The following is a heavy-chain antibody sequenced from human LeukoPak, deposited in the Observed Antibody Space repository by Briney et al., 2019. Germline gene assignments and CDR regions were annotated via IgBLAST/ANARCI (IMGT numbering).Heavy chain of an antibody. CDR3: GKDPTTALITTDDAFDI. CDR1: GFTFSSYA. D-gene: IGHD3-22*01. CDR2: ISASGGAT. Sequence: PGGSLRLSCVASGFTFSSYAMTWVRQAPGKGLEWVSVISASGGATYYVDSVKGRFIISRDNSKNTLYLQMHSLRAEDAAVYYCGKDPTTALITTDDAFDIWGQGTLVTVSS. V-gene: IGHV3-23*01. J-gene: IGHJ3*02.